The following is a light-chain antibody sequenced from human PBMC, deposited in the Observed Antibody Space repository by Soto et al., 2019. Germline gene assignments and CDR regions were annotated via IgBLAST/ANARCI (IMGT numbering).Light chain of an antibody. CDR3: QQYHRYSRT. CDR2: DAS. V-gene: IGKV1-5*01. J-gene: IGKJ1*01. Sequence: DIQMTQSPSTLSASVGDRVTLTCRASQSISSWLAWYQQKPGNAPKVLIYDASSLKSGVPSRFSGSGSGTEFTLTISSLQPDDLATYYCQQYHRYSRTFGQGTKVDIK. CDR1: QSISSW.